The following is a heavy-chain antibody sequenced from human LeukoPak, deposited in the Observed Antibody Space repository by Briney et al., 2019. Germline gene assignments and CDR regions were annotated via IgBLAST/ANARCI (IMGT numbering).Heavy chain of an antibody. CDR2: IIPIFGTA. CDR3: AKDGRGTIFGVVIPSYYFDY. Sequence: ASVKVSCKASGGTFSSYAISWVRQAPGQGLEWMGGIIPIFGTANYAQKFQGRVTITADESTSTAYMELSSLRSEDTAVYYCAKDGRGTIFGVVIPSYYFDYWGQGTLVTVSS. J-gene: IGHJ4*02. D-gene: IGHD3-3*01. V-gene: IGHV1-69*13. CDR1: GGTFSSYA.